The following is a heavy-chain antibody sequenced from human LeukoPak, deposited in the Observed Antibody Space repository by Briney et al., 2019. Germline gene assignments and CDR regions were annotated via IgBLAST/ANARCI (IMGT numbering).Heavy chain of an antibody. CDR3: AREDIVVVPAATNYYYYYGMDV. J-gene: IGHJ6*02. Sequence: GASVKVSCKVSGYTLTELSMHWVRQAPGKGLEWMGGFDPEDGETIYAQKFQGRVTMTEDTSTDTAYMELSSLRSEDTAVYYCAREDIVVVPAATNYYYYYGMDVWGQGTTVTVSS. V-gene: IGHV1-24*01. CDR1: GYTLTELS. CDR2: FDPEDGET. D-gene: IGHD2-2*01.